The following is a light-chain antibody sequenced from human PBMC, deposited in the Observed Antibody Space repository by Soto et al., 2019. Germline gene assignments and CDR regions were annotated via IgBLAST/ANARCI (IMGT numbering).Light chain of an antibody. CDR2: DVD. Sequence: QSALTQPRSVSGSPGQSVTISCTGANSDVGHYNYVSWYQQHPGKAPKLIIFDVDKRPSGVPDRFSGSKSGNTASLTISGLQTDDEADYYCSSYGGSNNFVFGTGTKVTVL. CDR1: NSDVGHYNY. J-gene: IGLJ1*01. V-gene: IGLV2-11*01. CDR3: SSYGGSNNFV.